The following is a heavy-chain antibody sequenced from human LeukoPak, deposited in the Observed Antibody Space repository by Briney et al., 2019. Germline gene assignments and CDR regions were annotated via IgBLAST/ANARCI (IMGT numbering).Heavy chain of an antibody. V-gene: IGHV1-2*02. CDR1: GYTFTGYY. CDR3: ARESSIAARPLDY. J-gene: IGHJ4*02. D-gene: IGHD6-6*01. CDR2: INPNSGGT. Sequence: ASVKVSCKASGYTFTGYYMHWVRQAPGQGLEWMGWINPNSGGTNYAQKFQGRVTMTRDTSISTAYMELSRLRSDDTAVYYCARESSIAARPLDYWGQGTLVTVSS.